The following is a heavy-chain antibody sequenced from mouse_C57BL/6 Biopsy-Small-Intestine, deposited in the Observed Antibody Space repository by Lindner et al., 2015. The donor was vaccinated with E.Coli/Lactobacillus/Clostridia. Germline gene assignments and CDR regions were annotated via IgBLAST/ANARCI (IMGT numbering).Heavy chain of an antibody. CDR3: ARWGELRLRGAMDY. J-gene: IGHJ4*01. CDR1: GFTFSDYG. Sequence: VQLQESGEGLVKPGGSLKLSCAASGFTFSDYGMHWVRQAPEKGLEWVAYISSGSSTIYYTDTVKGRFTISRDNAKNTLFLQMTSLRSEDTAMYYCARWGELRLRGAMDYWGQGTSVTVSS. D-gene: IGHD3-2*02. CDR2: ISSGSSTI. V-gene: IGHV5-17*01.